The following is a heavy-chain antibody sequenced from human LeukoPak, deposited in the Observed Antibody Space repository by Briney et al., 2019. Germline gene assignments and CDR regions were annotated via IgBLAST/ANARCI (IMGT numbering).Heavy chain of an antibody. V-gene: IGHV4-59*01. CDR2: IYYSGST. D-gene: IGHD1-26*01. J-gene: IGHJ4*02. CDR3: ARSPGVGYSGSYYSSGFDY. CDR1: GGSISSYY. Sequence: SETLSLTCTVSGGSISSYYWSWIRQPPGKGLEWIGYIYYSGSTIYNPSLKSRVTISVDTSKNQFSLKLSSVTAADTAVYYCARSPGVGYSGSYYSSGFDYWGQGTLVTVSS.